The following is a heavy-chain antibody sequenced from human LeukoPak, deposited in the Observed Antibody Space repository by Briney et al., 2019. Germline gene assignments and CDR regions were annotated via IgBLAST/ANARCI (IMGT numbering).Heavy chain of an antibody. CDR1: GFTFCTFA. J-gene: IGHJ4*02. V-gene: IGHV3-23*01. CDR3: AKGYASGTYYFDY. Sequence: GGSLTLSCAASGFTFCTFAMSWVRQAPGKGLEGGSAITGSGGNTFYADSVKGRFTISRDNSKNTVFLQMNSLRAEDTGVYYCAKGYASGTYYFDYWGQGTLVTVSS. CDR2: ITGSGGNT. D-gene: IGHD3-10*01.